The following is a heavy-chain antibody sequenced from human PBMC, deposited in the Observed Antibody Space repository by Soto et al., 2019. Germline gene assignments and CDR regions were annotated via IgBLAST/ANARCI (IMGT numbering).Heavy chain of an antibody. D-gene: IGHD3-9*01. Sequence: SETLSLTCTVSGGSISSGDYYWSWIRQPPGKGLEWIGYIYYSGSTYYNPSLKSRVTISVDTSKNQFSLKLSSVTAADTAVYYCARDVEYYDILTGSNPSHYGMDVWGQGTTVTV. CDR3: ARDVEYYDILTGSNPSHYGMDV. CDR2: IYYSGST. V-gene: IGHV4-30-4*01. CDR1: GGSISSGDYY. J-gene: IGHJ6*02.